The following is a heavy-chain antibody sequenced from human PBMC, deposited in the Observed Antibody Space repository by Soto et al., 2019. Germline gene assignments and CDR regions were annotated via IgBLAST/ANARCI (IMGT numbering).Heavy chain of an antibody. V-gene: IGHV1-69*13. Sequence: WASVKVSCKASGGTFSSYAISWVRQAPGQGLEWMGGIIPIFGTANYAQKFQGRVTITADESTSTAYMELSSLRSEDTAVYYCARAIRFRFWSGYYSYGMDVWGQGTTVTVSS. CDR2: IIPIFGTA. J-gene: IGHJ6*02. D-gene: IGHD3-3*01. CDR1: GGTFSSYA. CDR3: ARAIRFRFWSGYYSYGMDV.